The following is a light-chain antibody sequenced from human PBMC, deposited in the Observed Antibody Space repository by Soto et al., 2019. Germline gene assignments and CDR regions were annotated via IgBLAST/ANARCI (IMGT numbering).Light chain of an antibody. V-gene: IGKV3D-15*01. CDR1: QSVSSN. Sequence: EVVMTQSPGTLSVSPGERATLSCRASQSVSSNLAWYQQKPGQAPRLLIYGASSRATGTPARFSGSGSGTEFTLSISSLHSEDFAVYYCQQYNDWPQTFGQGTKVDIK. J-gene: IGKJ1*01. CDR3: QQYNDWPQT. CDR2: GAS.